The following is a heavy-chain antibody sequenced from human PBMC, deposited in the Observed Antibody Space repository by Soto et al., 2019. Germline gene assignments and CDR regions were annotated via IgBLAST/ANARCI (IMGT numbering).Heavy chain of an antibody. CDR2: INPNSGGT. Sequence: ASVKVSCKASGYTFTGYYMHWVLQAPGQGLEWMGWINPNSGGTNYAQKFQGRVTMTRDTSISTAYMELSRLRSDDTAVYYCAREYDSSGYYYGPLYYGMDVWGQGTTVTVSS. J-gene: IGHJ6*02. V-gene: IGHV1-2*02. CDR3: AREYDSSGYYYGPLYYGMDV. CDR1: GYTFTGYY. D-gene: IGHD3-22*01.